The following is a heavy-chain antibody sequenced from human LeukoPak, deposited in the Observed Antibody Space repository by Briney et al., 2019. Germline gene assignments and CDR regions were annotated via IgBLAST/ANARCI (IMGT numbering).Heavy chain of an antibody. J-gene: IGHJ4*02. V-gene: IGHV4-39*01. CDR1: GGSISNNNYY. Sequence: SETLSLTCTVSGGSISNNNYYWAWIRQPPGKGLECIGSIYYSGSPYHNPFLKSRVTISVDTSKNQFSLRLSSVTAADTAVYYCATWRTAKTGFDYWGQGTLVTVSS. D-gene: IGHD1-1*01. CDR3: ATWRTAKTGFDY. CDR2: IYYSGSP.